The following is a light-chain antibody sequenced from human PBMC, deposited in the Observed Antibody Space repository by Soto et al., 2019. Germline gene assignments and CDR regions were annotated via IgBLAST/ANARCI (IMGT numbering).Light chain of an antibody. V-gene: IGKV3-11*01. CDR3: QQRDKWPRT. Sequence: DIVLTQSPATLSLSPGERATLSCRASQSVGSYFAWFQHKPGQAPRLLIYGASNRATDIPGRFSGRGSGTDFTLTISSLESGDSAVYYCQQRDKWPRTFGQGTKLEIK. J-gene: IGKJ2*01. CDR1: QSVGSY. CDR2: GAS.